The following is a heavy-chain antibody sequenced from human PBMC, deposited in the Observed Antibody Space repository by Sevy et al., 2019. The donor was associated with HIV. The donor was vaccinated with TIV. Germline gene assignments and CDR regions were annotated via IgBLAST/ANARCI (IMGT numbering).Heavy chain of an antibody. CDR2: IYYSGST. J-gene: IGHJ6*02. CDR1: GGSVSSYF. Sequence: ETLSLTCTVSGGSVSSYFWSWIRQPPGKGLEWIGYIYYSGSTDYNPSLKSRVTISLDTSKNQFSLKLSSVTASDTAVYYCARESPYIAAAGKYYYYNGMDVWGQGTTVTVSS. CDR3: ARESPYIAAAGKYYYYNGMDV. D-gene: IGHD6-13*01. V-gene: IGHV4-59*02.